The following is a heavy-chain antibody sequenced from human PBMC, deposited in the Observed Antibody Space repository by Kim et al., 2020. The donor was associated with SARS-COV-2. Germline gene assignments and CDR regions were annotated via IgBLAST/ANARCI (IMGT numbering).Heavy chain of an antibody. J-gene: IGHJ4*02. V-gene: IGHV3-21*01. Sequence: ADSGKGRFTISRDNAKNSLYLQMNSLRAEDTAVYYCARDRYSGYDYEGFDYWGQGTLVTVSS. D-gene: IGHD5-12*01. CDR3: ARDRYSGYDYEGFDY.